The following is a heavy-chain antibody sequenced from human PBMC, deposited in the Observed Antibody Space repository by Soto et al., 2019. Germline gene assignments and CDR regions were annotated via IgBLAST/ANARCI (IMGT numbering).Heavy chain of an antibody. CDR1: GGTFSSYA. V-gene: IGHV1-69*13. J-gene: IGHJ5*02. CDR2: IIPIFGTA. D-gene: IGHD1-26*01. CDR3: ARDLDSVGISSSGWFDP. Sequence: SVKVSCKASGGTFSSYAISWVRQAPGQGLEWMGGIIPIFGTANYAQKFQGRVTITADESTSTAYMELSSLRSEDTAVYYCARDLDSVGISSSGWFDPWGQGTLVTVSS.